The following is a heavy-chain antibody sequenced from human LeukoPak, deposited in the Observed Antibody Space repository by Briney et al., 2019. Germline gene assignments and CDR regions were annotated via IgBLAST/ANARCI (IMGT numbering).Heavy chain of an antibody. J-gene: IGHJ4*02. CDR3: ARDAEMATITWVY. Sequence: SVKVSCKASGGTFISYAISWVRQAPGQGLEWMGGIIPIFGTANYAQKFQGRVTITADESTSTAYMELSSLRSEDTAVYYCARDAEMATITWVYWGQGTLVTVSS. CDR1: GGTFISYA. CDR2: IIPIFGTA. V-gene: IGHV1-69*13. D-gene: IGHD5-24*01.